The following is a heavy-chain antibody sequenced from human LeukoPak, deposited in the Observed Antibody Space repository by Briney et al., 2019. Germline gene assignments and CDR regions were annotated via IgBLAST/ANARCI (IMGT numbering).Heavy chain of an antibody. CDR2: IWYDGSNK. CDR1: GFTSSSYG. V-gene: IGHV3-33*08. D-gene: IGHD3-22*01. CDR3: ARDYYDSSGPHNWFDP. Sequence: GGSLRLSCAASGFTSSSYGMHWVRQAPGKGLEWVAVIWYDGSNKYYADSVKGRFTISRDNSKNTLYLQMNSLRAEDTAVYYCARDYYDSSGPHNWFDPWGQGTLVTVSS. J-gene: IGHJ5*02.